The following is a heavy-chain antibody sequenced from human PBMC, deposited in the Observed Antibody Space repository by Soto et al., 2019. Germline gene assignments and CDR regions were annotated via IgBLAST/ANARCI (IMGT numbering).Heavy chain of an antibody. D-gene: IGHD4-17*01. CDR1: GFSLSTNGVG. CDR3: AKKGGGDYVLRY. CDR2: IYWDCSK. V-gene: IGHV2-5*02. J-gene: IGHJ4*02. Sequence: QITLKESGPTLVKPTQTLTLTCTFSGFSLSTNGVGVGWIRQPPGKALDWLALIYWDCSKHYSPSLESRLTITKDTSRNQVVLTMTNMDPVDTATYYCAKKGGGDYVLRYWGQGTLVTVSS.